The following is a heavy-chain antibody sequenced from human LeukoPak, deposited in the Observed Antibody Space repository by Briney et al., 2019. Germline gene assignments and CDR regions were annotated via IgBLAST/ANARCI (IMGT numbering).Heavy chain of an antibody. Sequence: ASVKVSCEASGYTFTSYVMYWVRQAPGQRLEWMGWINAGNGNTKYSQEFQGRVTITRDTSASTAYMELSSLTSEDMAVYYCARESGWYPYYFDYWGQGTLVTVSS. V-gene: IGHV1-3*03. J-gene: IGHJ4*02. CDR3: ARESGWYPYYFDY. D-gene: IGHD6-19*01. CDR1: GYTFTSYV. CDR2: INAGNGNT.